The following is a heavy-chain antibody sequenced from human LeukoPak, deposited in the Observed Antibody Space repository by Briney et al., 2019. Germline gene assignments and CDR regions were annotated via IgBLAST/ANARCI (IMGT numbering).Heavy chain of an antibody. D-gene: IGHD2-15*01. J-gene: IGHJ5*02. Sequence: AASVKVSCKASGGTFSSYAISWVRQAPGQGLEWMGGIIPIFGTANYAQKFQGRVTITTDESTSTAYMELTSLRSEDTAVYFCAILSKAPPWFDGNVYYHFDTWGQGTLVTVSS. CDR1: GGTFSSYA. CDR2: IIPIFGTA. CDR3: AILSKAPPWFDGNVYYHFDT. V-gene: IGHV1-69*05.